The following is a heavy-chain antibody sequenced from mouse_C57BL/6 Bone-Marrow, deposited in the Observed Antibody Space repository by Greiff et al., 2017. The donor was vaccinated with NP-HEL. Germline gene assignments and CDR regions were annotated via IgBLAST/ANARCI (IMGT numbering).Heavy chain of an antibody. CDR1: GFSFNTYA. V-gene: IGHV10-1*01. CDR3: VRHGGNYPY. D-gene: IGHD2-1*01. J-gene: IGHJ3*01. CDR2: IRSKSNNYAT. Sequence: EVKLVESGGGLVQPKGSLKLSCAASGFSFNTYAMNWVRQAPGKGLEWVARIRSKSNNYATYYADSVKDRFTISRDDSESMLYLQMNNLKTEDTAMYYCVRHGGNYPYWGQGTLVTVSA.